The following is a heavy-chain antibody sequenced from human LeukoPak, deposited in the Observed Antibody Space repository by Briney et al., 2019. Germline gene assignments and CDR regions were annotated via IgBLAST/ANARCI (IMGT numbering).Heavy chain of an antibody. CDR2: ISYDGSNK. CDR3: ARTPCGDYPFDY. V-gene: IGHV3-30*01. CDR1: GFTFSSYA. D-gene: IGHD4-17*01. J-gene: IGHJ4*02. Sequence: GGSLRLSCAASGFTFSSYAMHWVRQAPGKGLEWVAVISYDGSNKYYADSVKGRFTISKDNSKNTLYLQMNSLRAEDTAVYYCARTPCGDYPFDYWGQGTLVTVSS.